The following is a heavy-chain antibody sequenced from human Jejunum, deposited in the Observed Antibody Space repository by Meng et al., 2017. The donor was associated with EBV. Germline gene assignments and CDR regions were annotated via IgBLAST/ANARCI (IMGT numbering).Heavy chain of an antibody. CDR3: ARGEGGYCSSSSCYLGT. Sequence: QGQVVQVGSELKPPGASVKVSCKASGYSFTSRAMHWVRQAPGQGLEWMGWINTDTRNPTYAQGLTGRFVFSLDTSVSTAYLQISSLKAEDTAVYYCARGEGGYCSSSSCYLGTWGQGTLVTVSS. V-gene: IGHV7-4-1*02. J-gene: IGHJ4*02. CDR2: INTDTRNP. D-gene: IGHD2-2*01. CDR1: GYSFTSRA.